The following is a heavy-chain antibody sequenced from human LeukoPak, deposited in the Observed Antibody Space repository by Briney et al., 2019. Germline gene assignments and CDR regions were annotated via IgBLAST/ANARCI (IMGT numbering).Heavy chain of an antibody. CDR1: GFTFTTYT. CDR3: ARVGTTSYGMDV. V-gene: IGHV1-3*01. Sequence: GASVKVSCKTSGFTFTTYTMHWVRQAPGQRLEWMGWINAANGNTQYSQKFQGRVTITRDTSASTAYMELSSLRSEDTAVYYCARVGTTSYGMDVWGQGTTVTVSS. CDR2: INAANGNT. D-gene: IGHD4-17*01. J-gene: IGHJ6*02.